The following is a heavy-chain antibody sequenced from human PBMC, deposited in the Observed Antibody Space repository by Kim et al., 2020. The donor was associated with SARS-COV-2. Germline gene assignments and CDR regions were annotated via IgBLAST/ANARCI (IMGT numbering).Heavy chain of an antibody. CDR3: ARDHGGWTVPAAIRWTYYYYYGMDV. J-gene: IGHJ6*02. CDR1: GFTFSSYS. V-gene: IGHV3-21*01. CDR2: ISSSSSYI. Sequence: GGSLRLSCAASGFTFSSYSMNWVRQAPGKGLEWVSSISSSSSYIYYADSVKGRFTISRDNAKNSLYLQMNSLRAEDTAVYYCARDHGGWTVPAAIRWTYYYYYGMDVWGQGTTVTVSS. D-gene: IGHD2-2*01.